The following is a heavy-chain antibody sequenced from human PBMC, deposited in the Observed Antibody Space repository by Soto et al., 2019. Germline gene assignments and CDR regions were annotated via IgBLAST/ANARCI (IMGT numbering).Heavy chain of an antibody. D-gene: IGHD3-10*01. CDR1: GGSMISYY. Sequence: PXGTLSLTCTDSGGSMISYYWTGIRQPAGKGLEWIGYIYYSGTTNYNPSLKSRVAISVDTSKNQFSLNLSSVTAADTAVYYCASFSSPGVSWYFDLWGRGTLVTVSS. V-gene: IGHV4-59*01. CDR3: ASFSSPGVSWYFDL. J-gene: IGHJ2*01. CDR2: IYYSGTT.